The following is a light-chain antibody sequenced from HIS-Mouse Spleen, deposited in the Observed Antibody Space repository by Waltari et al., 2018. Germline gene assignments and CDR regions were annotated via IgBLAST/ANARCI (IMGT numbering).Light chain of an antibody. V-gene: IGLV2-8*01. CDR1: SSDVGGYNY. Sequence: QSALTQPPSASGSPGQSVTISCTGTSSDVGGYNYVSWYQQNPGKAPKLMSYEVSKRPSGVPDLFSGAKSGHTASLTVSGLQAEDEADYYCSSYAGSNNFVVFGGGTKLTVL. J-gene: IGLJ2*01. CDR3: SSYAGSNNFVV. CDR2: EVS.